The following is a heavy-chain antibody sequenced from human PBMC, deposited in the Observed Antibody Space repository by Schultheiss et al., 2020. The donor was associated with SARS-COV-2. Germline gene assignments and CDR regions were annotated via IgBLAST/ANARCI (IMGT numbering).Heavy chain of an antibody. V-gene: IGHV4-61*02. Sequence: SQTLSLTCTVSGGSISSGSYYWSWIRQPAGKGLEWIGRIYTSGSTNYNPPLKSRVTMSVDTSKNQFSLKLSSVTAADTAVYYCARRQYSNYVAFDYWGQGTLVTVSS. D-gene: IGHD4-11*01. J-gene: IGHJ4*02. CDR1: GGSISSGSYY. CDR2: IYTSGST. CDR3: ARRQYSNYVAFDY.